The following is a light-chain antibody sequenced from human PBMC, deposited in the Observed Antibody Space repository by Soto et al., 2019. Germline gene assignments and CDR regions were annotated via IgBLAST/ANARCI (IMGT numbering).Light chain of an antibody. V-gene: IGKV3-15*01. CDR2: GAS. J-gene: IGKJ1*01. CDR1: HGVGSE. CDR3: HQYNHLPT. Sequence: GMSQSPAALSVSQGERATLSCRASHGVGSELAWYHQRPGQAPRRLIYGASSGASGIPARFSGSGSGTESTPTISSQPDDDLPVYCRHQYNHLPTFGQGTKVDI.